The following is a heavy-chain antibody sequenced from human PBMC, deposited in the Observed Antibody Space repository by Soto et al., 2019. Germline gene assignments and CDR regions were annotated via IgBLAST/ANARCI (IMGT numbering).Heavy chain of an antibody. D-gene: IGHD6-25*01. J-gene: IGHJ5*02. CDR1: GGTFSSYA. Sequence: QVQLVQSGAGVKKPGSSVQVSCKASGGTFSSYAISWVRQAPGQGLEWMGGIIPIFGTANYAQKFQGRVTITADESTSTAYMDLSSLRSEDTDVYYCARDSGSAGWFDPWGQGTLVTVSS. CDR2: IIPIFGTA. V-gene: IGHV1-69*12. CDR3: ARDSGSAGWFDP.